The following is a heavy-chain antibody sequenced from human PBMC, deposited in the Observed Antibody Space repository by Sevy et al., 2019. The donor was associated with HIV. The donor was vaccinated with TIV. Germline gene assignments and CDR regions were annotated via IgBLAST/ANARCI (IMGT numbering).Heavy chain of an antibody. D-gene: IGHD2-2*01. CDR1: GGSISSGDYY. Sequence: SETLSLTCSVSGGSISSGDYYWTWMRQSPGKGLEWIGYIYYSGITYYNPSLKSRVIISIDTVKNQFSLKLSSVTAVDTAVYYCARYCTRTSPHNWFDPWGQGTLVTVSS. J-gene: IGHJ5*02. V-gene: IGHV4-30-4*01. CDR2: IYYSGIT. CDR3: ARYCTRTSPHNWFDP.